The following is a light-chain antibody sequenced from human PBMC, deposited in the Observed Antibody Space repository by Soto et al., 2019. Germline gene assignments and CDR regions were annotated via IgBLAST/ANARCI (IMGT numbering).Light chain of an antibody. Sequence: VLTQSPGTLSLSPGERATLSCRASQSVSSRYLAWYQQKPGQAPRLLIYGASNRATGIPDRFSGSGSGTDFTLTISRLEPEDFAVYYCQQRSNWPSITFGQGTRLEIK. CDR2: GAS. CDR3: QQRSNWPSIT. J-gene: IGKJ5*01. CDR1: QSVSSRY. V-gene: IGKV3D-20*02.